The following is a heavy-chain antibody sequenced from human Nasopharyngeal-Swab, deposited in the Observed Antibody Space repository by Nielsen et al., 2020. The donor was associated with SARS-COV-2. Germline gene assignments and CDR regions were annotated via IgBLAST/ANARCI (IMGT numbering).Heavy chain of an antibody. CDR3: ARARGAYGDYYYYYYTDV. V-gene: IGHV6-1*01. CDR2: TYYRSKWYN. Sequence: SRTLSLTCAISGDSVSSSSAAWNWIRQSPSRGLEWLGRTYYRSKWYNDYAVSVKSRITINPDTSKNQFSLHLSSVTPEDTAVYYCARARGAYGDYYYYYYTDVWGKGTTVTVSS. CDR1: GDSVSSSSAA. J-gene: IGHJ6*03. D-gene: IGHD4-17*01.